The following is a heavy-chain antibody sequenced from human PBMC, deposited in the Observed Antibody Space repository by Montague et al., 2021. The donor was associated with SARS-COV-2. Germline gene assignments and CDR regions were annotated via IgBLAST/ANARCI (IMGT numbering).Heavy chain of an antibody. CDR2: IYYSGST. J-gene: IGHJ6*03. V-gene: IGHV4-59*01. CDR1: GGSISSYY. CDR3: ARDSRTDFDWLFPDSGSYYYYMDV. D-gene: IGHD3-9*01. Sequence: SETLSLTCTVSGGSISSYYWSWIRQPPGKGLEWIGYIYYSGSTNYNPSLKSRVTISVDTSKNQFPLKLSSVTAADTAVYYCARDSRTDFDWLFPDSGSYYYYMDVWGKGTTVTVSS.